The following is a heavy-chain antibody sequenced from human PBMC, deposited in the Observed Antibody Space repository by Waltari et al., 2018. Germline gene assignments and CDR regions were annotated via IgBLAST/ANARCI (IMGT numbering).Heavy chain of an antibody. CDR3: ATGGWGFFLGY. CDR2: ISNTGAYM. Sequence: EVQLVESGGGLVRPGGSLRLSCAASGLSFNTYNMNWVRQAQGKGLEWGSSISNTGAYMHYADSVKGRVTSSRDNAKNSLYRQLSSLRAEDTAMYYCATGGWGFFLGYWGQGTLVTVSS. D-gene: IGHD7-27*01. J-gene: IGHJ4*02. CDR1: GLSFNTYN. V-gene: IGHV3-21*02.